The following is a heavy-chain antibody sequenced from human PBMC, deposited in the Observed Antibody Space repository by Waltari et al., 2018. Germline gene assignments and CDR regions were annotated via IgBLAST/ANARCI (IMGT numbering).Heavy chain of an antibody. Sequence: QVQLQESGPGLVKPSQTLSLTCTVSGGSISSGSYYWSWLGQPAGKGLEWIGRIYTSGSTNYNPSLKSRVTISVDTSKNQFSLKLSSVTAADTAVYYCARDGAAAGFNWFDPWGQGTLVTVSS. CDR1: GGSISSGSYY. CDR2: IYTSGST. CDR3: ARDGAAAGFNWFDP. D-gene: IGHD6-13*01. J-gene: IGHJ5*02. V-gene: IGHV4-61*02.